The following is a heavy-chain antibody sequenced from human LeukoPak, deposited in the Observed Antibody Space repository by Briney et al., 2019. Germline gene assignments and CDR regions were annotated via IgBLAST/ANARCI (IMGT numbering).Heavy chain of an antibody. V-gene: IGHV3-11*03. D-gene: IGHD5-18*01. J-gene: IGHJ6*02. CDR2: ISSGSTYT. Sequence: GGSLRLSCAASGFTFTDHYMSWIRQAPGKGLEWVSYISSGSTYTNYADSVKGRFTISRNNARNLVYLQMNNLRGEDTAVYYCARRKLDTAMVYYYGMDVWGQGTTVTVSS. CDR1: GFTFTDHY. CDR3: ARRKLDTAMVYYYGMDV.